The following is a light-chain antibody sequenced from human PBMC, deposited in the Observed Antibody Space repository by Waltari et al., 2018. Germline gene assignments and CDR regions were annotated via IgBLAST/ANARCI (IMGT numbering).Light chain of an antibody. V-gene: IGLV1-44*01. Sequence: QSVLTQPPSASGTPGQRVTISCSGSSSNIGSNTVNWYQHLPGTAPKLLIYGNNHRPYGVPDRFSGSKSGTSASLAISGLQAEDEADYYCATWDDSLNAWMFGGGTKLTAL. J-gene: IGLJ3*02. CDR3: ATWDDSLNAWM. CDR1: SSNIGSNT. CDR2: GNN.